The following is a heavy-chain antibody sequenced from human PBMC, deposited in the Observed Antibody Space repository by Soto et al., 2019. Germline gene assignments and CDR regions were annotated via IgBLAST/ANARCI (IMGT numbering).Heavy chain of an antibody. CDR1: GAPISSGGFY. D-gene: IGHD3-10*01. Sequence: QVRLQESGPGLVRPSQTLSLTCNVSGAPISSGGFYWSWIRQHPGKDPEWIGYIYNSGTTFYNPSLGSRVTMSLDAAKNHFSLELRSVTVADTAVYYCAREPISTPRGVTQVDPWGQGTQVTVSS. CDR2: IYNSGTT. J-gene: IGHJ5*02. CDR3: AREPISTPRGVTQVDP. V-gene: IGHV4-31*03.